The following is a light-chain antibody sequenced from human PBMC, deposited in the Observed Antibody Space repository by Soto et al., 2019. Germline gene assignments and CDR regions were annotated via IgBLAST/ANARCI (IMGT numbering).Light chain of an antibody. V-gene: IGKV1-39*01. Sequence: DIQMTQSPSSLSASVGDRVTVTCRASQSIGRYLNWYQQKPGKAPKLLIYDVSSLQAGVPSRVSGDESGTHFTLTISGLPPEDFATYYCQQSFTAPRTFGQGTKLEIQ. CDR2: DVS. CDR3: QQSFTAPRT. J-gene: IGKJ2*01. CDR1: QSIGRY.